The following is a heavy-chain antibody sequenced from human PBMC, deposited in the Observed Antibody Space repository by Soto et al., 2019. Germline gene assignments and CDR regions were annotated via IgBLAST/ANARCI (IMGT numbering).Heavy chain of an antibody. Sequence: SETLSLTCAVSGGSISSGGYSWSWIRQPPGKGLEWIGYIYHSGSTYYNPSLKSRVAISVDRSKNQFSLKLSSVTAADTAVYYCARAKGAVAAAGTGWFDPWGQGTLVTVSS. CDR2: IYHSGST. CDR1: GGSISSGGYS. J-gene: IGHJ5*02. CDR3: ARAKGAVAAAGTGWFDP. D-gene: IGHD6-13*01. V-gene: IGHV4-30-2*01.